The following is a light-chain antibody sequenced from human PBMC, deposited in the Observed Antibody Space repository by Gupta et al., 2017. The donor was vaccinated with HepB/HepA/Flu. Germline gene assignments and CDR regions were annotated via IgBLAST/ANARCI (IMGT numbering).Light chain of an antibody. CDR3: MQSSDLPLT. V-gene: IGKV2-24*01. J-gene: IGKJ4*01. CDR2: LVS. CDR1: QSLLQGHGNIY. Sequence: DDVMTPTPLSSPVTLGQPVSISCRSSQSLLQGHGNIYVNWIQQRPGKPQRLLIQLVSNPISGRLDRCDGMGAETVCIPTSTRLEAEDFGVYYCMQSSDLPLTFGRGTKVDI.